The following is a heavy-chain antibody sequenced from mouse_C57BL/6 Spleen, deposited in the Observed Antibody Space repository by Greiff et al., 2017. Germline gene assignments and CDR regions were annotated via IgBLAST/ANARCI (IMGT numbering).Heavy chain of an antibody. CDR2: ISDGGSYT. V-gene: IGHV5-4*01. CDR3: ARDRRNWDGAMDY. D-gene: IGHD4-1*01. J-gene: IGHJ4*01. CDR1: GFTFSSYA. Sequence: EVQVVESGGGLVKPGGSLKLSCAASGFTFSSYAMSWVRQTPEKRLEWVATISDGGSYTYYPDTVKGRFTISRDNAKNNLYLQMSHLKSEDTAMYYCARDRRNWDGAMDYWGQGTSVTVSS.